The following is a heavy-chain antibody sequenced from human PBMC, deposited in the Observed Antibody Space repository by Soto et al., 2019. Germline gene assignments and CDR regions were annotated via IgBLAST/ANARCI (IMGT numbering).Heavy chain of an antibody. CDR2: ISGSGGST. CDR3: ASGYCSGGSCYAFDI. D-gene: IGHD2-15*01. CDR1: GFTFSSYA. Sequence: GGSLRLSCAASGFTFSSYAMSWVRQAPGKGLEWVSAISGSGGSTYYADSGKGRFTISRDNSKNTLYLQMNSLRAEDTAVYYCASGYCSGGSCYAFDIWGQGTMVTVSS. J-gene: IGHJ3*02. V-gene: IGHV3-23*01.